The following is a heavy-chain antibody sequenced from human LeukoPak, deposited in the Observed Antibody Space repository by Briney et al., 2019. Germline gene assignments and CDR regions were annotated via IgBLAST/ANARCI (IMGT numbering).Heavy chain of an antibody. V-gene: IGHV4-59*11. Sequence: SETLSLTCTVSGGSISSHYWSWIRQPPGKGLEWIGYIYYSGSTNYNPSLKSRVTISVDTSKNQFSLKLSSVTAADTAVYYCARVDTAIYYNWFDPWGQGTLVTVSS. CDR2: IYYSGST. CDR1: GGSISSHY. D-gene: IGHD5-18*01. J-gene: IGHJ5*02. CDR3: ARVDTAIYYNWFDP.